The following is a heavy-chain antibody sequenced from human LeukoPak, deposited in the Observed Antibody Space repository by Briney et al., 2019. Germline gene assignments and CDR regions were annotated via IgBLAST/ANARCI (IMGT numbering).Heavy chain of an antibody. V-gene: IGHV4-31*03. CDR3: ARDRGPYSGYDSYYFDY. Sequence: SETLSLTCTVSGGSISSGGYYWSWIRQHPGKGLEWIGYIYYSGSTYYNPSLKSRVTISVDTSKTQFSLKLSSVPAADTAVYYCARDRGPYSGYDSYYFDYWGQATMVTVSS. CDR1: GGSISSGGYY. J-gene: IGHJ4*02. D-gene: IGHD5-12*01. CDR2: IYYSGST.